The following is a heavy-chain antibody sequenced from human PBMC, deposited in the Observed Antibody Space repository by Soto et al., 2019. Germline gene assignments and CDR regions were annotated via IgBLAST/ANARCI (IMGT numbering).Heavy chain of an antibody. V-gene: IGHV3-33*01. D-gene: IGHD5-12*01. Sequence: VQLVESGGGVVQPGRSLRLSCAASGYTFRSYGMHWVRQAPGKGLEWVAVVWYGENNKYYADSVKGRFTISRDNSKNTLYLQMNSLRAEDTAVYHCARDRSGYDQTPDYWGQGTLVIVSS. J-gene: IGHJ4*02. CDR3: ARDRSGYDQTPDY. CDR2: VWYGENNK. CDR1: GYTFRSYG.